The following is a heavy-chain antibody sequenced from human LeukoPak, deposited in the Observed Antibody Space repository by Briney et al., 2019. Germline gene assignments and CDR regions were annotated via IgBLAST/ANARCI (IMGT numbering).Heavy chain of an antibody. J-gene: IGHJ5*02. CDR3: ARDPIGCSSTSCYGDNWFDP. V-gene: IGHV1-8*03. CDR1: GGTFSSYA. CDR2: MNPNSGNT. D-gene: IGHD2-2*01. Sequence: GASVKVSCKASGGTFSSYAISWVRQATGQGLEWMGWMNPNSGNTGYAQKFQGRVTITRNTSISTAYMELSSLRSEDTAVYYCARDPIGCSSTSCYGDNWFDPWGQGTLVTVSS.